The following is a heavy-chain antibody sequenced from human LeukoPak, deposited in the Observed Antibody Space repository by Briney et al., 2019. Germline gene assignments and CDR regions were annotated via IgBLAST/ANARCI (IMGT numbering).Heavy chain of an antibody. V-gene: IGHV3-48*04. J-gene: IGHJ4*02. D-gene: IGHD1-26*01. CDR1: GFTFSDYS. CDR2: IGISSGNT. CDR3: ARDQGARYSGSFD. Sequence: PGGSLRLSCAASGFTFSDYSMNWDRQAPGKGLEWISYIGISSGNTKYADSVKGRFTTSGDNAKNSLYLQMNSLRAEDTAVYYCARDQGARYSGSFDWGQGTLVTVSS.